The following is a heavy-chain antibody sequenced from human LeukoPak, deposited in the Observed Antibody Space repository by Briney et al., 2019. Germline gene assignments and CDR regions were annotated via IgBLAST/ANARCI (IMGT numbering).Heavy chain of an antibody. CDR2: IFPIFGTA. CDR1: GGTFSSYA. J-gene: IGHJ3*02. Sequence: ASVKVSCKASGGTFSSYAISWVRQAPGQGLEWMGGIFPIFGTANYAQKFQGRVTITADESTSTAYMELSSLRSEDTAVYYCARDDYGGNSGVWAFDIWGQGTMVTVSS. V-gene: IGHV1-69*13. CDR3: ARDDYGGNSGVWAFDI. D-gene: IGHD4-23*01.